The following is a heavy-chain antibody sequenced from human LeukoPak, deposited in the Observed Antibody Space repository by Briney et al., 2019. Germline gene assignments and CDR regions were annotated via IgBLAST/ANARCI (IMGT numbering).Heavy chain of an antibody. CDR3: ARGDLLRETRFLVPPFER. V-gene: IGHV3-33*01. J-gene: IGHJ4*02. D-gene: IGHD3-16*01. CDR1: GFTFSSYG. CDR2: IWYDGSNK. Sequence: PGGSLRLSCAASGFTFSSYGMHWVRQAPGKGLEWVAVIWYDGSNKYYADSVKGRFTISRDNSKNTLYLQMNSLRAEDTAVYYCARGDLLRETRFLVPPFERWGQGTLVTVSS.